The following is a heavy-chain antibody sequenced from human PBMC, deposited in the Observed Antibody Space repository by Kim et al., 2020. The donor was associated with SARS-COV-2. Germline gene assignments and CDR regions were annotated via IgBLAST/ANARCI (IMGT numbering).Heavy chain of an antibody. V-gene: IGHV3-23*01. J-gene: IGHJ6*02. Sequence: GGSLRLSCAASGFTFSSYAMSWVRQAPGKGLEWVSAISGSGGSTYYADSVKGRFTISRDNSKNTLYLQMNSLRAEDTAVYYCAKRHSSSPGYYYYGMDVWGQGTTVTVSS. CDR1: GFTFSSYA. CDR3: AKRHSSSPGYYYYGMDV. CDR2: ISGSGGST. D-gene: IGHD6-6*01.